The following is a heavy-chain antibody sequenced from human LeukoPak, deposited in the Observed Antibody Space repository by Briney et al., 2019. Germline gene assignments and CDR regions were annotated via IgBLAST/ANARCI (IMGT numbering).Heavy chain of an antibody. J-gene: IGHJ4*02. CDR2: INHSGST. CDR3: ARSYSSSWWDSSGWYFIY. V-gene: IGHV4-34*01. Sequence: KSSETLSLTCAVYGGSFSGYYWSWIRQPPGKGLEWIGEINHSGSTNYNPSLKSRVTVSVDTSKNQFSLKLSSVTAADTAVYYCARSYSSSWWDSSGWYFIYWGQGTLVTVSS. CDR1: GGSFSGYY. D-gene: IGHD6-13*01.